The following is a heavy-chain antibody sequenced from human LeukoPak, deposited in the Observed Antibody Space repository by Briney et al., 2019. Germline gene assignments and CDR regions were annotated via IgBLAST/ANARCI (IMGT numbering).Heavy chain of an antibody. CDR3: ARLWMATKIFDY. V-gene: IGHV3-53*01. Sequence: GGSLRLSCAASGFTVNNNYMSWVRQAPGKGLEWVSVIYSGGSTYYADSVKGRFTISRDNSKNTLYLQMNSLRAEDTAVYYCARLWMATKIFDYWGQGTLVTVSS. J-gene: IGHJ4*02. CDR2: IYSGGST. D-gene: IGHD5-24*01. CDR1: GFTVNNNY.